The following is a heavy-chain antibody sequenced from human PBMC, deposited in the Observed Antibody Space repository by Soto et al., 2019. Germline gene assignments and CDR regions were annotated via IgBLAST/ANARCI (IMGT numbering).Heavy chain of an antibody. CDR2: ISWNSGSI. V-gene: IGHV3-9*01. D-gene: IGHD3-3*01. Sequence: GGFLRLSCAASGFTFDDYAMHWVRQAPGKGLEWVSGISWNSGSIGYADSVKGQFTISRDNAKNSLYLQMNSLRAEDTALYYCAKDLRITIFGAFDYWGQGTLVTVSS. CDR3: AKDLRITIFGAFDY. CDR1: GFTFDDYA. J-gene: IGHJ4*02.